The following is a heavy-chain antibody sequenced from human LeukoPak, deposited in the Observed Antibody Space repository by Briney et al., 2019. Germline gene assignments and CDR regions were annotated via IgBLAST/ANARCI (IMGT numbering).Heavy chain of an antibody. CDR2: MNPNSGNT. V-gene: IGHV1-8*01. J-gene: IGHJ4*02. Sequence: GASVKVSCKXSGYTFTSYDINWVRQATGQGLEWMGWMNPNSGNTGYAQKFQGRVTMTRNTSISTAYMELSSLRSEDTAVYYCARARVYSSSWPTYYWGPGTLVTVSS. CDR3: ARARVYSSSWPTYY. CDR1: GYTFTSYD. D-gene: IGHD6-13*01.